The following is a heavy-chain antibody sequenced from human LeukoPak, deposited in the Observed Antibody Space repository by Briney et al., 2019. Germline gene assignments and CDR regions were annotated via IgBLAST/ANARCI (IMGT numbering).Heavy chain of an antibody. CDR1: GYTFTSYD. CDR3: ARGPPESSSSDY. J-gene: IGHJ4*02. V-gene: IGHV1-8*01. D-gene: IGHD6-13*01. Sequence: GASVTVSCKSSGYTFTSYDINWVRQAPGQGLEWMGWMNPKSANTGYAQKFQGRVTMTRNTSISTAYMEVTSLRSEDTAVYYCARGPPESSSSDYWGQGTLVTVSS. CDR2: MNPKSANT.